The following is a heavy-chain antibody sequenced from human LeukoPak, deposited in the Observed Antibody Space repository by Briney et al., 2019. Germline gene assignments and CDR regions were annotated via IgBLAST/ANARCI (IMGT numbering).Heavy chain of an antibody. D-gene: IGHD6-13*01. J-gene: IGHJ4*02. CDR3: ARPRDSSSWSGPFDY. CDR2: ISGSGGST. Sequence: GGSLRLSCAASGFTFSSYAMSWVRQAPGKGLEWVSAISGSGGSTYYADSVKGRFTISRDNSKNTLYLQMNSLRAEDTAVYYCARPRDSSSWSGPFDYWGQGTLVTVSS. CDR1: GFTFSSYA. V-gene: IGHV3-23*01.